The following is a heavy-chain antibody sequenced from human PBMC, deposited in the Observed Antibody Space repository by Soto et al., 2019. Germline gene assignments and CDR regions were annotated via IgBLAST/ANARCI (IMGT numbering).Heavy chain of an antibody. CDR1: GFTFTSSA. CDR2: IVVGSGNT. V-gene: IGHV1-58*01. CDR3: AAAGVTTSDFDY. J-gene: IGHJ4*02. D-gene: IGHD2-21*02. Sequence: GASVKVSCKASGFTFTSSAVQWVRQARGQRLEWIGWIVVGSGNTNYAQKFQERVTITRDMSTSTAYMELSSLRSEDTAVYYCAAAGVTTSDFDYWGQGTLVTVSS.